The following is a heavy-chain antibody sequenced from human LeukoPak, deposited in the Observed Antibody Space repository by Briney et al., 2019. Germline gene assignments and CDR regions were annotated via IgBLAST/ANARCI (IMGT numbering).Heavy chain of an antibody. CDR1: GGSLSSGASY. CDR2: MYYSAST. J-gene: IGHJ5*02. CDR3: ARPYYYDSRIDP. V-gene: IGHV4-30-4*01. Sequence: SPCLSCTLSGGSLSSGASYWSWVSPPPGKGLEWIAYMYYSASTYYNPSLKSRFTMSADTSKNQPSLKLSSVTAADTAVYYCARPYYYDSRIDPWGQGIPVTVSS. D-gene: IGHD3-22*01.